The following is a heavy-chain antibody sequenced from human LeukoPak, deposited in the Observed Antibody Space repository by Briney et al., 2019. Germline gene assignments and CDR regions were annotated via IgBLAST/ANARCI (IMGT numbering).Heavy chain of an antibody. Sequence: PGGSLRLSCAASGFTFSSYGMHWVRQAPGKGLEWVAVIWYDGSNKYYADSVRGRFTISRDNSKNTLYLQMNGLRAEDTAVYYCAKDRRYSSSSGLDYWGQGTLVTVSS. J-gene: IGHJ4*02. D-gene: IGHD6-6*01. CDR3: AKDRRYSSSSGLDY. CDR1: GFTFSSYG. CDR2: IWYDGSNK. V-gene: IGHV3-33*06.